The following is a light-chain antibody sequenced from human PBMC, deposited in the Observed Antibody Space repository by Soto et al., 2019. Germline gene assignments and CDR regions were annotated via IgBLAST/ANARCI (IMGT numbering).Light chain of an antibody. J-gene: IGKJ1*01. Sequence: EIVMTQSPATLSVSPGERATLSCRASQSVSGDLAWYQQKPGQTPSLLIYAASTRATGIPARFSGSGSGTEFTLTISSLQSDDFAVSYCQQYRSWPRTFGQGTKVEI. CDR1: QSVSGD. CDR3: QQYRSWPRT. CDR2: AAS. V-gene: IGKV3-15*01.